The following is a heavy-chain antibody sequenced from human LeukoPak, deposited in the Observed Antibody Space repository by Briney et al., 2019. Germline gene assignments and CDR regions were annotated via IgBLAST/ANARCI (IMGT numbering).Heavy chain of an antibody. CDR1: GFTFSSYA. CDR3: AKDIFHCSSTSCHPHPVDY. J-gene: IGHJ4*02. CDR2: ISGSGGST. V-gene: IGHV3-23*01. D-gene: IGHD2-2*01. Sequence: GGSLRLSCAASGFTFSSYAMSWVRQAPGKGLEWVSAISGSGGSTYYADSVKGRFTISRDNSKNTLYLQMNSLRAEDTAVYYCAKDIFHCSSTSCHPHPVDYWGQGTLVTVSS.